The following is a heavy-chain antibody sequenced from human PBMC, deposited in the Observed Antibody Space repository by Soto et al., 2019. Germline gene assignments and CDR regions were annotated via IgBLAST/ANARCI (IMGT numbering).Heavy chain of an antibody. CDR3: TRSGYGSSDVDH. CDR2: ISYRGNT. D-gene: IGHD6-13*01. Sequence: TLSLTCTVSQGTVSSDRSSWTWSRQQPGKGLEWIWYISYRGNTYYSPYLTSLVSISIDTYQNQFPQRLNSLTAADTPVYYCTRSGYGSSDVDHRGQGTLGTVS. V-gene: IGHV4-31*01. J-gene: IGHJ4*01. CDR1: QGTVSSDRSS.